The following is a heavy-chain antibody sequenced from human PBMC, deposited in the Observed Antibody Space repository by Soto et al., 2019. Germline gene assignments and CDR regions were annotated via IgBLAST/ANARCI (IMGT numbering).Heavy chain of an antibody. J-gene: IGHJ4*01. CDR3: ARLATGVLGVFDY. V-gene: IGHV5-51*01. Sequence: GECLKISCQGSGYNFANYWIGWVRHMPGKGLEWMGIIYPENSDTRYGPSFRGQVTISADQSISTAYLQWSGLKASDTAMYYCARLATGVLGVFDYWGQGTLVTVSS. CDR1: GYNFANYW. CDR2: IYPENSDT. D-gene: IGHD3-3*01.